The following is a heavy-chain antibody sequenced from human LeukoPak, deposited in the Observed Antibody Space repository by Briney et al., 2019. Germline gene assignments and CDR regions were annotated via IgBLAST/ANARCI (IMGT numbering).Heavy chain of an antibody. D-gene: IGHD3-22*01. CDR2: IWYDGSNK. J-gene: IGHJ4*02. CDR1: GFTFSSYG. V-gene: IGHV3-33*01. CDR3: ARDLYYDSCGYYYPPHY. Sequence: GRSLRLSCAASGFTFSSYGMDWVRQAPGKGLEWVAVIWYDGSNKYYADSVKGRFTISRDNSKNTLYLQMNSLRAEDTAVYYCARDLYYDSCGYYYPPHYWGQGTLVTVSS.